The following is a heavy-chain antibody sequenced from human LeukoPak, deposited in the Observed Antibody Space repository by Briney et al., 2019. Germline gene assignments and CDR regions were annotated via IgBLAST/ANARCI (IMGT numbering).Heavy chain of an antibody. D-gene: IGHD1-26*01. Sequence: PGGSLRLSCAASGFTFSNYWMSWVRQAPGKGLEWVANIKQDGSDIYYVDSAKGRFTISRDNAKNSLYLQMNSLRAEDTAVYYCTRSGTYVFDFWGQGTLVTVSS. CDR3: TRSGTYVFDF. V-gene: IGHV3-7*01. CDR2: IKQDGSDI. CDR1: GFTFSNYW. J-gene: IGHJ4*02.